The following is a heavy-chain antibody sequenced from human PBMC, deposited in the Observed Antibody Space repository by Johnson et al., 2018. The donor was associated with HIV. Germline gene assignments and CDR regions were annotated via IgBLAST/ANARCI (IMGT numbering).Heavy chain of an antibody. CDR3: ARDTPFDI. CDR1: GFTVSSYD. CDR2: IGSVGDT. Sequence: VQLVESGGGLVQPGGSLRLSCAASGFTVSSYDMHWVRQATGKGLEWVSVIGSVGDTNYPGSVKGRFTISRENAKNSLYLQMNSLRAEDTAVYYCARDTPFDIWGQGTMVTVSS. J-gene: IGHJ3*02. V-gene: IGHV3-13*01.